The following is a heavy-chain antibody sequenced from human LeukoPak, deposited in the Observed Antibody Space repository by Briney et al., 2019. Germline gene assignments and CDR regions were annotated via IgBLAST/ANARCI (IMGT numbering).Heavy chain of an antibody. V-gene: IGHV3-74*01. J-gene: IGHJ4*02. CDR2: INSDGSST. CDR3: ARGAAMGYCSGGSCYYNY. CDR1: GFTFSSFW. Sequence: GRSLRLSCATSGFTFSSFWMHWVRQAPGKGLMWVSRINSDGSSTSYADSVKDRITISRDNAKNTLYLQMNSLRAEDTAVYYCARGAAMGYCSGGSCYYNYWGQGTLVTVSS. D-gene: IGHD2-15*01.